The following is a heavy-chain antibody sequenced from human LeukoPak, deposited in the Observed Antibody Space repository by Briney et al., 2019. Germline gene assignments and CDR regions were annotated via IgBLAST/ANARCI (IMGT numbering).Heavy chain of an antibody. Sequence: PSGTLSLTCAVSGGSISSSNWWSWVRQPPGKGLEWIGEIYHSVSTNYNPSLKSRVTISVDKSKYQFSLKLSSVTAADTAVYYCARDGHPFVLRHRGFEYWGQGTLVTVSS. V-gene: IGHV4-4*02. CDR2: IYHSVST. J-gene: IGHJ4*02. CDR3: ARDGHPFVLRHRGFEY. CDR1: GGSISSSNW. D-gene: IGHD2-8*01.